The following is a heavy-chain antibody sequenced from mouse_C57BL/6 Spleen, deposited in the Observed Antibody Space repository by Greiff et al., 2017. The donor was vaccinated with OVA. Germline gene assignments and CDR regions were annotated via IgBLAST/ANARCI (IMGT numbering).Heavy chain of an antibody. D-gene: IGHD2-2*01. CDR3: ARGYGYDERRFAY. Sequence: VQLQQSGAELVKPGASVKISCKASGYAFSSYWMNWVKQRPGKGLEWIGQIYPGDGDTNYNGKFKGKATLTADKSSSTAYMQLSSLTSEDATVYFCARGYGYDERRFAYWGQGTLVTVSA. J-gene: IGHJ3*01. CDR1: GYAFSSYW. V-gene: IGHV1-80*01. CDR2: IYPGDGDT.